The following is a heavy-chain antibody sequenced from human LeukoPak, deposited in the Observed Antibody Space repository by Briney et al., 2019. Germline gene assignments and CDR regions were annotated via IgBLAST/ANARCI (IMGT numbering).Heavy chain of an antibody. CDR1: GFTFSSYW. CDR3: ARVESSSSWYDGAIDY. D-gene: IGHD6-13*01. V-gene: IGHV3-7*01. Sequence: GGSLRLSCAASGFTFSSYWMSWVRQAPGKGLEWVANIKQDGSEKYYVDSVKGRFTISRDNAKNSLYLQMNSLRAEDTAVYYCARVESSSSWYDGAIDYWGQGTLVTVSS. CDR2: IKQDGSEK. J-gene: IGHJ4*02.